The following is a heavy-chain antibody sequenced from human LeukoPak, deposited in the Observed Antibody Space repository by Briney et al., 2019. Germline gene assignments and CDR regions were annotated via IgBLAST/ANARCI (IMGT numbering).Heavy chain of an antibody. J-gene: IGHJ3*02. Sequence: TGGSLRLSCAASGFTFSSYSMNWVRQAPGKGLEWVSYISSSSSTIYYADSVKGRFTISRDNAKNSLYLQMNSLRAEDTAVYYCARDHRLGFGSFDIWGQGTMVTVSS. D-gene: IGHD3-3*01. V-gene: IGHV3-48*01. CDR3: ARDHRLGFGSFDI. CDR2: ISSSSSTI. CDR1: GFTFSSYS.